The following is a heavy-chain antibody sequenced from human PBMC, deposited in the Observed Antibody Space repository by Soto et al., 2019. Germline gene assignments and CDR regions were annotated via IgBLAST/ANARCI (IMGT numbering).Heavy chain of an antibody. D-gene: IGHD2-15*01. J-gene: IGHJ4*01. CDR1: QFSLTNSG. V-gene: IGHV3-15*07. CDR2: IKSKTHGGTT. CDR3: STDSCNGKMVDRFDY. Sequence: GGSPRISCAAPQFSLTNSGISYARLSLGKGLEWVGRIKSKTHGGTTDFAAPVKGRFAISRDAKNMVYLQMNSLRTEDTGIYYFSTDSCNGKMVDRFDYWGQGTLVPVSS.